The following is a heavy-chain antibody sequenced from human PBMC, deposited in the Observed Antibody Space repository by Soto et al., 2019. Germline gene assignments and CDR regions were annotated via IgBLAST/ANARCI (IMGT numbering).Heavy chain of an antibody. Sequence: GGSLRLSCSASGFIFGSYVMHWVRQAPGKGLEYISTISTYGGSTNYADSVKGRFTISRDSSKNTLYLQMSSLRPEDTAVYYCVKDSRQRLVKGYFDLWGRGPLVTVSS. CDR2: ISTYGGST. CDR1: GFIFGSYV. V-gene: IGHV3-64D*06. D-gene: IGHD6-13*01. J-gene: IGHJ2*01. CDR3: VKDSRQRLVKGYFDL.